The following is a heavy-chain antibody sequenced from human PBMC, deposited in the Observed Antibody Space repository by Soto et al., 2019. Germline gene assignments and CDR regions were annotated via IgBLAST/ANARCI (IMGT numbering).Heavy chain of an antibody. Sequence: GGSLRLSCAASGFTFSSYAMTWVRQAPGKGLEWVSSISSSSSYIYYADSVKGRFTISRDNAKNSLYLQMNSLRPEDTALYYCAKDIREYSSGWTYFDYWGHGTLVTVSS. V-gene: IGHV3-21*04. CDR2: ISSSSSYI. J-gene: IGHJ4*01. CDR1: GFTFSSYA. CDR3: AKDIREYSSGWTYFDY. D-gene: IGHD6-19*01.